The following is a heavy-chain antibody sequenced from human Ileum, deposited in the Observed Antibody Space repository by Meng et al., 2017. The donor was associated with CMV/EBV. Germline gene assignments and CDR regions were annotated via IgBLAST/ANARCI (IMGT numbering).Heavy chain of an antibody. CDR1: GFTFSSYS. CDR2: ISSSSSTI. Sequence: GGSLRLSCAASGFTFSSYSMNWVRQAPGKGLEWVSYISSSSSTIYYADSVKGRFTISRDNAKNSLYLQMNSLRAEDTAVYYCARDSNRLGRNYYYGLDVWGQGTTVTVSS. J-gene: IGHJ6*02. D-gene: IGHD2/OR15-2a*01. V-gene: IGHV3-48*04. CDR3: ARDSNRLGRNYYYGLDV.